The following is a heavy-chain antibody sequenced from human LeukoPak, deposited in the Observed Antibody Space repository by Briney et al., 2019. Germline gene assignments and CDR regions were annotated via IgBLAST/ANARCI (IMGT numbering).Heavy chain of an antibody. Sequence: SETISLTSAIYVESLSDLYSSSVPQSPQKRRECIGDIKQIGSTNYNPSPKRRATTSLDTSKNQLSLNMSSVTAADRAVYYCARRLKYTGGWHTRPIWFDPWGQGTLVTVSS. CDR2: IKQIGST. D-gene: IGHD2-8*02. V-gene: IGHV4-34*01. CDR1: VESLSDLY. CDR3: ARRLKYTGGWHTRPIWFDP. J-gene: IGHJ5*02.